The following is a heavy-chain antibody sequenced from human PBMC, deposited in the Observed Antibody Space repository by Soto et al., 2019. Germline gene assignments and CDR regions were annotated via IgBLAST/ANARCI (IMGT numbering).Heavy chain of an antibody. CDR2: IYSNDDK. CDR3: TRRRYGDYNY. V-gene: IGHV2-5*01. Sequence: QITLKESGPTLVKPTQTLTLTCTFSGFSLTANGVAVGWIRQPPGKALEWLALIYSNDDKRYSPSLSSRLTITKDTSKNQVVLTMTNMDPVDTATYYCTRRRYGDYNYWGQGTLVTVSS. J-gene: IGHJ4*02. CDR1: GFSLTANGVA. D-gene: IGHD4-17*01.